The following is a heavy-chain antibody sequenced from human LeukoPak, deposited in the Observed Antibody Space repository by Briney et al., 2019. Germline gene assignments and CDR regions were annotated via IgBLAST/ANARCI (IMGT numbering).Heavy chain of an antibody. V-gene: IGHV3-23*01. Sequence: PGGSLRLSCAASGFTFSTYAMSWDRQAPGKGLEWVSVISSSGHSTHYADSVKGRFTISRDNSKNTVYLQMNSLRAEDTAVYYCANEGPNFDYWGRGTLVTVSS. J-gene: IGHJ4*02. D-gene: IGHD2-8*01. CDR3: ANEGPNFDY. CDR1: GFTFSTYA. CDR2: ISSSGHST.